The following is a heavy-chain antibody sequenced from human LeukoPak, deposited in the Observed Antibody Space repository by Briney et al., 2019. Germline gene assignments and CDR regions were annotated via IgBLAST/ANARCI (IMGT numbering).Heavy chain of an antibody. J-gene: IGHJ4*02. Sequence: PSETLSLTCTVAGGSISSSSYYWGWIRQPPGKGLEWIGSIYYSGSTYYNPSLKSRVTISVDTSKNQFSLKLSSVTAADTAVYYCASRTSITIFGVNHDYWGQGTLVTVSS. CDR3: ASRTSITIFGVNHDY. D-gene: IGHD3-3*01. V-gene: IGHV4-39*01. CDR1: GGSISSSSYY. CDR2: IYYSGST.